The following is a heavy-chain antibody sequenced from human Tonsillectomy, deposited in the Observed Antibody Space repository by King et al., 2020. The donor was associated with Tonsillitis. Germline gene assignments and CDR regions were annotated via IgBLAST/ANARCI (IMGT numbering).Heavy chain of an antibody. CDR3: ARAPMTSSGEYPTIDY. CDR1: GGSISSYY. CDR2: IYYSGST. D-gene: IGHD3-10*01. Sequence: VQLQESGPGLVKPSETLSLTCTVSGGSISSYYWSWIRQPPGKGLEWIGYIYYSGSTNYNPSLKSRVTISVDTSKNQFSLKLSSVTAADTAGYYCARAPMTSSGEYPTIDYWGQGTLVTVSS. V-gene: IGHV4-59*01. J-gene: IGHJ4*02.